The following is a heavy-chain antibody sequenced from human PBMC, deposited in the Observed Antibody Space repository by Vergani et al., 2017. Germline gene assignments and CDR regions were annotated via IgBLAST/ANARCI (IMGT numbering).Heavy chain of an antibody. CDR1: GGSFSGYY. CDR2: INHSGST. J-gene: IGHJ4*02. D-gene: IGHD5-18*01. V-gene: IGHV4-34*01. CDR3: ARGRRYGYDV. Sequence: QVQLQQWGAGLLKPSETLSLTCAVYGGSFSGYYWSWIRQPPGKGLEWIGEINHSGSTNYNPSLKSRVTISVDTSKNQFSLKLSSGTAADTAVYYCARGRRYGYDVWGQGTLVTVSS.